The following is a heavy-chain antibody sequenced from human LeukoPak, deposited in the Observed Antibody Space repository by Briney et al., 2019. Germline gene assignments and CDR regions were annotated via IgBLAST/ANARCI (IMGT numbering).Heavy chain of an antibody. V-gene: IGHV3-30*18. D-gene: IGHD1-20*01. CDR1: GFSFSSIC. CDR3: ANPFTLTGTPVY. J-gene: IGHJ4*02. Sequence: PGGSLRLSCATSGFSFSSICMSWVRQAPGKGLEWVAVISYGGSNKYYADSVKGRFTISRDNSKNTLYLQMNSLRAEDTAVYYCANPFTLTGTPVYWGQGTLVTVSS. CDR2: ISYGGSNK.